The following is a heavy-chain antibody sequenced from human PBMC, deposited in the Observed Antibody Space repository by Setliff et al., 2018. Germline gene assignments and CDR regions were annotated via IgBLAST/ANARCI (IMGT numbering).Heavy chain of an antibody. V-gene: IGHV4-4*07. CDR1: GGSISDNY. J-gene: IGHJ3*02. CDR2: IYTSGST. D-gene: IGHD1-26*01. Sequence: PSETLSLTCTVSGGSISDNYWSWIRQPAGKGLEWIGRIYTSGSTNYNPSLKSRVTMSVDTSKNQFSLKLSSVTAADTAVYYCARKGISALSGAFDMWGQGTMVTVSS. CDR3: ARKGISALSGAFDM.